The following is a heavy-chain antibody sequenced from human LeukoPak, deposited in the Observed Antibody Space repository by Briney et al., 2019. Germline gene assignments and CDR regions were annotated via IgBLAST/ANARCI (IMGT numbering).Heavy chain of an antibody. D-gene: IGHD3-22*01. CDR2: IWYDGSNK. CDR3: ARARGVSTGYRPIDY. J-gene: IGHJ4*02. V-gene: IGHV3-33*01. CDR1: GFTFSTSG. Sequence: GRSLRLSCAASGFTFSTSGMHWVRQAPGKGLEWVAVIWYDGSNKHYAESVKGRFSISRDNSKGTLYLQMNSLRAEDTAVYYCARARGVSTGYRPIDYWGQGTLVTVSS.